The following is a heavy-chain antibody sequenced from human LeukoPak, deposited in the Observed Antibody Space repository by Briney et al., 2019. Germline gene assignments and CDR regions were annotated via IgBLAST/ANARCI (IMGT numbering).Heavy chain of an antibody. J-gene: IGHJ4*02. CDR1: GGSFSGYY. CDR3: ARDRGYSYGYGYVEDY. CDR2: INHSGST. Sequence: SETLSLTCAVYGGSFSGYYWSWIRQPPGKGLEWIGEINHSGSTNYNPSLKSRVTISVDTSKNQFSLKLSSVIAADTAVYYCARDRGYSYGYGYVEDYWGQGTLVTVSS. V-gene: IGHV4-34*01. D-gene: IGHD5-18*01.